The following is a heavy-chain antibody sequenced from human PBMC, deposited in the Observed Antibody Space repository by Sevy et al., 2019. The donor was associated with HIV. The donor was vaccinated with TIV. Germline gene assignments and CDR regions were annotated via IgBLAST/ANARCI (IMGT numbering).Heavy chain of an antibody. CDR2: ISHDTTVK. Sequence: GGSLRLSCAASGFTFSDYVMHWVRQAPGKGLEWLARISHDTTVKYYADSLKGRFTISRDNSKNTLYLQMNSLSHEDTAVYRWARDAGWSLNYWGQGTLVTVSS. CDR1: GFTFSDYV. CDR3: ARDAGWSLNY. D-gene: IGHD2-8*01. V-gene: IGHV3-30*04. J-gene: IGHJ4*02.